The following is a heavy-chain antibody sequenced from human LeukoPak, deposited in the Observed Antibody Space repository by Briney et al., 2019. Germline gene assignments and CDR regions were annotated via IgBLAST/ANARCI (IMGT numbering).Heavy chain of an antibody. CDR2: INWNGAST. CDR1: GFIFDDYG. CDR3: ARGDGIVPEPTACFDY. D-gene: IGHD2-2*01. Sequence: RPGGSLRLSCAASGFIFDDYGMSWVRQAPGKGLEWVSGINWNGASTGYADSVKGRFTISRDNAKNSLYLQMNSLRAEDTALYYCARGDGIVPEPTACFDYWVQGSLVTVSS. J-gene: IGHJ4*02. V-gene: IGHV3-20*04.